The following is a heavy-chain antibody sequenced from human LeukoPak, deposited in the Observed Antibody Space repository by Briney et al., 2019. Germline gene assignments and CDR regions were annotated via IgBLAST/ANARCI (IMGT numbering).Heavy chain of an antibody. CDR1: GFTFSNYW. J-gene: IGHJ4*02. CDR3: AKDFYPLGNYVIYFDY. V-gene: IGHV3-74*01. D-gene: IGHD1-7*01. CDR2: INTDGGST. Sequence: GGSLRLSCEASGFTFSNYWMHWVRQAPGKGLVWVSRINTDGGSTNYADSVKGRFTASRDNAKNTLYLQMNSLRAEDTAVYYCAKDFYPLGNYVIYFDYWGQGTLVTVSS.